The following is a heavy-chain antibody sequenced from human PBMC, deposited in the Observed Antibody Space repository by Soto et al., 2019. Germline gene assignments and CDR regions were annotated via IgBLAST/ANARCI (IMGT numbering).Heavy chain of an antibody. D-gene: IGHD2-15*01. J-gene: IGHJ4*02. CDR3: TTEDIVVSEADY. CDR2: IKSKTDGGTT. V-gene: IGHV3-15*01. CDR1: GFTFSNAW. Sequence: GGSLRLSCAASGFTFSNAWMSWVRQAPGKGLEWVGRIKSKTDGGTTDYAAPVKGRFTISRDDSKNTLYLQMNSLKTEDTAVYYCTTEDIVVSEADYWGQGTLVTVSS.